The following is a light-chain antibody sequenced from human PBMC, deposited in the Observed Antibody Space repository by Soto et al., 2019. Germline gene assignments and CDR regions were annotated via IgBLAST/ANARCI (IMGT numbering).Light chain of an antibody. J-gene: IGKJ3*01. V-gene: IGKV3-20*01. Sequence: EIVLTQSPGTLSLSPGERATLSCRASQSVSSSYLAWYQQKPGQAPRLLIYDASRATGILDRFSGSGSGTDFTLTITRLEPEDFAVYYCQHYGTSALFGPGTKVDI. CDR2: DAS. CDR3: QHYGTSAL. CDR1: QSVSSSY.